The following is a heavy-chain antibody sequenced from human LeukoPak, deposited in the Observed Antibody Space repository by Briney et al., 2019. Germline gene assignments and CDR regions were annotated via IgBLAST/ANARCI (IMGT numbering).Heavy chain of an antibody. J-gene: IGHJ6*03. Sequence: GASVKVSCKASGYTFTGYYMHWVRQAPGQGLEWMGIINPSGGSTSYAQKFQGRVTMTRDTSTSTVYMELSSLRSEDTAVYYCARSSVDFSRGYYYYMDVWGKGTTVTISS. CDR3: ARSSVDFSRGYYYYMDV. CDR1: GYTFTGYY. V-gene: IGHV1-46*01. D-gene: IGHD3-3*01. CDR2: INPSGGST.